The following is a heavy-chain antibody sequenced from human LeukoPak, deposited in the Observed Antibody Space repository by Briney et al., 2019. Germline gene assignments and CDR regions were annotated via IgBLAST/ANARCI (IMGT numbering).Heavy chain of an antibody. V-gene: IGHV4-34*01. CDR1: GGSFSGYY. D-gene: IGHD4-23*01. Sequence: SETLSLTCAVYGGSFSGYYWSWIRQPPGKGLEWIGEINHSGSTNYNPSLKSRVTISVDTSKNQFSLKLSSVNAADTAVYYCARRLMNGLRWSTAGNWFDHWGQVTLVTVSS. J-gene: IGHJ5*02. CDR3: ARRLMNGLRWSTAGNWFDH. CDR2: INHSGST.